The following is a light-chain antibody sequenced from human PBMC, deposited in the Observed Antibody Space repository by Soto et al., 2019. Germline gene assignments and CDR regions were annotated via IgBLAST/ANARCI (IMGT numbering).Light chain of an antibody. Sequence: DIQMTQSPSSLSASVGDRVTITCRASQSSSSYLNWSQQKPGKAPKLLIYAASSLQSGVTSSFSGSGSRTEFPLTISSLQPEHLATYYCQQSYSTPRTFGPGNTLEIK. CDR1: QSSSSY. V-gene: IGKV1-39*01. J-gene: IGKJ1*01. CDR3: QQSYSTPRT. CDR2: AAS.